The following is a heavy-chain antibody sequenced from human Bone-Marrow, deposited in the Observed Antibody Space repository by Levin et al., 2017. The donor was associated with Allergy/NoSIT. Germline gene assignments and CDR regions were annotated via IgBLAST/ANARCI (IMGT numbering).Heavy chain of an antibody. V-gene: IGHV3-11*06. CDR2: ISSSSSYT. CDR3: ARSPDPHCSSTSCYGYYYYYYMDV. CDR1: GFTFSDYY. Sequence: AGGSLRLSCAASGFTFSDYYMSWIRQAPGKGLEWVSYISSSSSYTNYADSVKGRFTISRDNAKNSLYLQMNSLRAEDTAVYYCARSPDPHCSSTSCYGYYYYYYMDVWGKGTTVTVSS. J-gene: IGHJ6*03. D-gene: IGHD2-2*01.